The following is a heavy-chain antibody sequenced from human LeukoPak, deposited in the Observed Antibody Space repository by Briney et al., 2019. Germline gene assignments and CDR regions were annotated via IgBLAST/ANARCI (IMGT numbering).Heavy chain of an antibody. Sequence: ASVKVSCKASGYTFTSYYMHWVRQAPGQGLEWMGIINPSGGSTSYAQKFQGRVTMTRDTSTSTVYMELSSLRSEDTAVYYCARDLVAAAGTSPSDFDYWGQGTLVTVSS. V-gene: IGHV1-46*01. CDR1: GYTFTSYY. D-gene: IGHD6-13*01. CDR3: ARDLVAAAGTSPSDFDY. J-gene: IGHJ4*02. CDR2: INPSGGST.